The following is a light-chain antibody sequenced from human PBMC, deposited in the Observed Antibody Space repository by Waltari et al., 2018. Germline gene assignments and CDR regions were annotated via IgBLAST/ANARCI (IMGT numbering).Light chain of an antibody. Sequence: DIVVTQSPLSLPVTPGEPASISCRSSQSLLHSNGYKYLDWYLQRPGQSPQLLIYLGSNRVSGVPDRFSGSGSGTDFTLKISRVEAEDIGVYYCMQALQTPYTFGQGTQLDIK. CDR3: MQALQTPYT. V-gene: IGKV2-28*01. CDR2: LGS. J-gene: IGKJ2*01. CDR1: QSLLHSNGYKY.